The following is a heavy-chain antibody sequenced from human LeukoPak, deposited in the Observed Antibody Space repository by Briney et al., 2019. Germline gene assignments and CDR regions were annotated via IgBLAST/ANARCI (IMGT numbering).Heavy chain of an antibody. CDR2: IYHSGST. CDR3: ARISSSNWYNERGAFDV. J-gene: IGHJ3*01. CDR1: GGSISSSNW. V-gene: IGHV4-4*02. Sequence: SETLSPTCAVSGGSISSSNWWSWVRRPPGKGLEWIGEIYHSGSTNYNPSLKSRVTISVDKSKNQFSLKLRSVTAADTAVYYCARISSSNWYNERGAFDVWGQGTMVTVSS. D-gene: IGHD6-13*01.